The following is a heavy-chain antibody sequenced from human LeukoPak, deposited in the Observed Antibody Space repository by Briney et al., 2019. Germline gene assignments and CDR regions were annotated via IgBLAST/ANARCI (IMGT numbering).Heavy chain of an antibody. V-gene: IGHV3-23*01. D-gene: IGHD6-13*01. CDR3: AKGKSSSYGMDV. CDR1: GFTFSSYA. Sequence: GGSLRLSCAASGFTFSSYAMSWVRQAPGKGLEWVSAISGSGGSTYYADSVRGRFTISRDNSKNTLYLQMNSLRAEDTAVYYCAKGKSSSYGMDVWGQGTTVTVSS. CDR2: ISGSGGST. J-gene: IGHJ6*02.